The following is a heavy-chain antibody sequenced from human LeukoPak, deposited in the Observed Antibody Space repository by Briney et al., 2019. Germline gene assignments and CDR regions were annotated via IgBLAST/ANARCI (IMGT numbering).Heavy chain of an antibody. V-gene: IGHV3-30-3*01. CDR1: GFTFSSYA. J-gene: IGHJ6*02. CDR2: ISYDGSNK. CDR3: ARDLPYYYYGMDV. Sequence: GGSLRLSCAASGFTFSSYAMHWVRQAPGKGLEWVAVISYDGSNKYYADSVKGRFTISRDNSKNTLYLQMNSLRAEDTAVYYCARDLPYYYYGMDVWGQGTTVTVSS.